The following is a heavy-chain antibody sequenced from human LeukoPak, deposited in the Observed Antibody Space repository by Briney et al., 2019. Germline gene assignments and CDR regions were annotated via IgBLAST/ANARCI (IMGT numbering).Heavy chain of an antibody. V-gene: IGHV1-2*02. Sequence: GASVKVSCKASGYTFTGYYMHWVRQAPGQGLEWMGWINPNSGGTNYAQKFQGRVTMTRDTSISTAYMELSRLRSDDTAVYYCARDYGSSWGAFDIWGQGTMVTVSS. CDR1: GYTFTGYY. CDR2: INPNSGGT. J-gene: IGHJ3*02. D-gene: IGHD6-13*01. CDR3: ARDYGSSWGAFDI.